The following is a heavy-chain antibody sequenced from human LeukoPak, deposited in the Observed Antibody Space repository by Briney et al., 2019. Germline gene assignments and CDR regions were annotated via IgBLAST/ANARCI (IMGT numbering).Heavy chain of an antibody. J-gene: IGHJ4*02. D-gene: IGHD6-13*01. CDR3: ARRYSRSYFFDY. V-gene: IGHV5-51*01. Sequence: GESLKISCKGSGYSFPNYWIGWVRQMPGKGLEWVGIIYPSDSDTRYSPSFQGQVTISADKSISTAYLQWSSLKASDTAMYYCARRYSRSYFFDYWGQGTVVTVPS. CDR1: GYSFPNYW. CDR2: IYPSDSDT.